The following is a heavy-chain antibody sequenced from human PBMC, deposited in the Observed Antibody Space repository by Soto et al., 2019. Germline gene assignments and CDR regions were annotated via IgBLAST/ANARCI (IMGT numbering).Heavy chain of an antibody. V-gene: IGHV1-18*01. Sequence: ASVKVSCTASGYTFTKYGINWVRQAPGQGLEWMGWINPSDGNRNFAQKFEDRVTMTTATSTNTVFLELRSLKSDDTAIYYCARDRLRGYDSSGFYSWGQGTMVTVSS. CDR1: GYTFTKYG. J-gene: IGHJ4*02. D-gene: IGHD3-22*01. CDR2: INPSDGNR. CDR3: ARDRLRGYDSSGFYS.